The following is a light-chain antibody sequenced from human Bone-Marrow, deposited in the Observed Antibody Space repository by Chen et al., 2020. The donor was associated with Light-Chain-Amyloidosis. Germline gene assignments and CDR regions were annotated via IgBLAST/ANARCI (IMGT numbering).Light chain of an antibody. CDR3: QVWDRSSDRPV. CDR2: EDS. J-gene: IGLJ3*02. CDR1: NIGSTS. Sequence: SYVLTQPSSVSVAPGQTATIACGGNNIGSTSVHWYQQTPGQAPLLVVYEDSDRPSGIPERLCGANCGNTATLPISRVEAGDEADYYCQVWDRSSDRPVFGGGTKLTVL. V-gene: IGLV3-21*02.